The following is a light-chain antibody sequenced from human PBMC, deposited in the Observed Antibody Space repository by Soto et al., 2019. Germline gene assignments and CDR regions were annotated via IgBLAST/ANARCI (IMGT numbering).Light chain of an antibody. Sequence: DIQMTQSPSTLSGSVGDRVTITCRASQTISSWLAWYQQKPGKAPKLLIYNASTLKSGVPSRFSGSGSGTEFTLTISSLQPDDFATYYCQHYNSYSVAFGQGTKVELK. CDR2: NAS. V-gene: IGKV1-5*01. CDR3: QHYNSYSVA. CDR1: QTISSW. J-gene: IGKJ1*01.